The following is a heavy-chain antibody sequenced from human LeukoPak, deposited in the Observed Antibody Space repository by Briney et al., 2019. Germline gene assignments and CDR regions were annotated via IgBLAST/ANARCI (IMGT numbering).Heavy chain of an antibody. CDR2: IYYSGST. J-gene: IGHJ6*02. CDR3: ARGLGFLEWSTNYYYYGMDV. CDR1: GDSISTGGYY. V-gene: IGHV4-31*03. D-gene: IGHD3-3*02. Sequence: PSETLSLTCTVSGDSISTGGYYWTWIRQHPGKGLEWIGYIYYSGSTDYNPSLRSRLNISIDTSKNQFSLKLTSVTAADTAVYYCARGLGFLEWSTNYYYYGMDVWGQGTTVTVSS.